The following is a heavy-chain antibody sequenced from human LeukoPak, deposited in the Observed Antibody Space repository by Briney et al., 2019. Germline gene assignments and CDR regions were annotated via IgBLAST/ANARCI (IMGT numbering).Heavy chain of an antibody. Sequence: SQTLSLTCAVSGGSISSGGYSWSWIRQPPGKGLEWIGYIYYSGSTYYNPSLKSRVTISVDTSKNQFSLKLSSVTAADTAVYYCARDLSGWYGDYYYYMDVWGKGTTVTVSS. CDR2: IYYSGST. V-gene: IGHV4-30-4*07. J-gene: IGHJ6*03. CDR3: ARDLSGWYGDYYYYMDV. D-gene: IGHD6-19*01. CDR1: GGSISSGGYS.